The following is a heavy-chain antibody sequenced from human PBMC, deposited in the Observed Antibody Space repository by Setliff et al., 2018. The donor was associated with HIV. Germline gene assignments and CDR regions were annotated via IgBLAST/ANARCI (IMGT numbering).Heavy chain of an antibody. CDR3: ARDPKYYYGSGRGFDY. J-gene: IGHJ4*02. Sequence: GSLRLSCAASGFTFSSYAMHWVRQAPGKGLEWVAVISYDGSNKYYADSVKGRLTISRDNSKNTLYLQMNSLRAEDTAVYYCARDPKYYYGSGRGFDYWGQGTLVTVSS. CDR1: GFTFSSYA. CDR2: ISYDGSNK. D-gene: IGHD3-10*01. V-gene: IGHV3-30*04.